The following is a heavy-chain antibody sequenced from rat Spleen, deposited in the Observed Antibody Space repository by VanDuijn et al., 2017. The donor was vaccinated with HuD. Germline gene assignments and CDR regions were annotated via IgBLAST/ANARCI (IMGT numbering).Heavy chain of an antibody. D-gene: IGHD1-11*01. CDR2: ITYSGST. J-gene: IGHJ3*01. CDR3: ARSEGVHFNLPFAS. CDR1: GYSITSNY. V-gene: IGHV3-1*01. Sequence: EVQLQESGPGLVKPSQSLSLTCSVTGYSITSNYWGWIRKFPENKMEWMGYITYSGSTTYNPSLKSRISITIDTSKNQFFLQVNSVTAEDTSTYYCARSEGVHFNLPFASWGQGTLVTVSS.